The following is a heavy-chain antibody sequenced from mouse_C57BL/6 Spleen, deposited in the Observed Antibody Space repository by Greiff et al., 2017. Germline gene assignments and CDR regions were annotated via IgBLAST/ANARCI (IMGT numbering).Heavy chain of an antibody. J-gene: IGHJ4*01. CDR1: GYAFTNYL. CDR2: INPGSGGT. CDR3: ARTWIYYDYGYYAMDY. V-gene: IGHV1-54*01. D-gene: IGHD2-4*01. Sequence: QVQLQQSGAELVRPGTSVKVSCKASGYAFTNYLIEWVKQRPGQGLEWIGVINPGSGGTNYNEKFKGKATLTADKSSSTAYMQLSSLTSEDSAVYFCARTWIYYDYGYYAMDYWGQGTSVTVSS.